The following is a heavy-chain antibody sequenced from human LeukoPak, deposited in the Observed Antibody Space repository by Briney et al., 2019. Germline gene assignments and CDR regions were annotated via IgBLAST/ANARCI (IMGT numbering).Heavy chain of an antibody. Sequence: SQTLSLTCTVSGGSISSGGYYWSWIRQHPGKGLEWIGYIYYSGSTYYNPSLKSRVTISVDTSKNQFSLKLSPVTAADTAVYYCARDPRQGSFFTSDLAGFDPWGQGTLVTVSS. CDR2: IYYSGST. V-gene: IGHV4-31*03. CDR3: ARDPRQGSFFTSDLAGFDP. J-gene: IGHJ5*02. D-gene: IGHD3-3*02. CDR1: GGSISSGGYY.